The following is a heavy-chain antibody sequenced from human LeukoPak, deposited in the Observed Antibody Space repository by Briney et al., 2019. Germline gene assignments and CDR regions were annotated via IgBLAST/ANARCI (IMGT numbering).Heavy chain of an antibody. Sequence: GGSLRLSCAASGFTVSSNYMSWVRQAPGKGLEWVSVIYSGGSTYYADSVKGRFTISRDNSKNTLYLQMNSLRAEDTAVYYCAREGTYYDILTGYYRGYLDYWGQGTLVTVSS. CDR2: IYSGGST. CDR3: AREGTYYDILTGYYRGYLDY. V-gene: IGHV3-53*01. D-gene: IGHD3-9*01. CDR1: GFTVSSNY. J-gene: IGHJ4*02.